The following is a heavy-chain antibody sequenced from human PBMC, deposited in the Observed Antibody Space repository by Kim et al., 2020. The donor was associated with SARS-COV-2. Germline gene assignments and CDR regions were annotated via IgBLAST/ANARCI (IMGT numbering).Heavy chain of an antibody. Sequence: GTDDNPTRKSRVSISVDTSKDQFSLRLSAVSAADTAVYYCARDYYGMDVWGQGTTVTVSS. J-gene: IGHJ6*02. V-gene: IGHV4-39*07. CDR3: ARDYYGMDV. CDR2: GT.